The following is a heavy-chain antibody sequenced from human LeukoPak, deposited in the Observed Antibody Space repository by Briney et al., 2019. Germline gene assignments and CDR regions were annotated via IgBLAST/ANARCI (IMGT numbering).Heavy chain of an antibody. CDR3: AREAQWELQQGGAFDI. Sequence: GASVKVSCKASGYTFTGYYMHWVRQAPGQGLEWMGWMNPNSGNTGYAQKFQGRVTITRNTSISTAYMELSSLRSEDTAVYYCAREAQWELQQGGAFDIWGQGTMVTVSS. V-gene: IGHV1-8*03. CDR2: MNPNSGNT. CDR1: GYTFTGYY. D-gene: IGHD1-26*01. J-gene: IGHJ3*02.